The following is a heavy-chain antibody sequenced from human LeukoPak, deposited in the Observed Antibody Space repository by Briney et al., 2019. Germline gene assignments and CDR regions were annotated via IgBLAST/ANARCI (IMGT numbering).Heavy chain of an antibody. Sequence: GGSLRLSCAASGFTFTGYAMSWVRQAPGKGLEWVANIKQDGSEKYYVDSVKGRFTISRDNAKNSLYLQMNSLRAEDTAVYYCASSGAAAGTDRYYYYYMDVWGKGTTVTVSS. CDR2: IKQDGSEK. J-gene: IGHJ6*03. CDR1: GFTFTGYA. D-gene: IGHD6-13*01. V-gene: IGHV3-7*01. CDR3: ASSGAAAGTDRYYYYYMDV.